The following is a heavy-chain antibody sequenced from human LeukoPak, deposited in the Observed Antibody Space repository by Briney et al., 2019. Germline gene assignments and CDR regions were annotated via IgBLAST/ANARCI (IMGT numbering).Heavy chain of an antibody. D-gene: IGHD2-2*01. CDR1: GFTFSSYS. J-gene: IGHJ4*02. CDR3: ARDLQYQQAPLGN. Sequence: GGSLRLSCAASGFTFSSYSMNWVRQAPGKGLEWVSYISSSSSTIYYADSVKGPFTISRDNAKNSLYLQMNSLRAEDTAVYYCARDLQYQQAPLGNWGQGTLVTVSS. CDR2: ISSSSSTI. V-gene: IGHV3-48*01.